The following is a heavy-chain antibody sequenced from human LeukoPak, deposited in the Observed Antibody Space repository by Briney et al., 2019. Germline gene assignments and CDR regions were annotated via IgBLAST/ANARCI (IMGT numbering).Heavy chain of an antibody. V-gene: IGHV3-7*01. CDR3: ASLDYDFWSGYYRY. D-gene: IGHD3-3*01. CDR2: IEQDGSEK. Sequence: GGSLRLSCAASGFTFSSYWMSWVRQAPGKGLEWVANIEQDGSEKYYVDSVKGRFTISRDNAMNSLYLQMNSLRAEDTAVYYCASLDYDFWSGYYRYWGQGTLVTVSS. CDR1: GFTFSSYW. J-gene: IGHJ4*02.